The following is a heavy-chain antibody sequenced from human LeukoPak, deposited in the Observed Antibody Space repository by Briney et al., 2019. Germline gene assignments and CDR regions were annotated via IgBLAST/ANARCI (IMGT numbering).Heavy chain of an antibody. J-gene: IGHJ4*02. CDR3: ARADILTGYYGGSGYYFDY. V-gene: IGHV4-59*01. Sequence: SETLSLTCTVSGGSISSYYWSWIRQPPGKGLEWIGYIYYSGSTNYNPSLKSRVTIPVDTSKNQFSLKLSSVTAADTAVYYCARADILTGYYGGSGYYFDYWGQGTLVTVSS. D-gene: IGHD3-9*01. CDR2: IYYSGST. CDR1: GGSISSYY.